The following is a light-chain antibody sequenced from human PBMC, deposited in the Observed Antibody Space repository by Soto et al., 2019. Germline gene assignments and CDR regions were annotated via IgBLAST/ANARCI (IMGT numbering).Light chain of an antibody. CDR1: SGSIGSNS. V-gene: IGLV6-57*04. J-gene: IGLJ2*01. Sequence: NFMLTQPHSVSESPGKTVTISCTRSSGSIGSNSVQWYQQRPGSAPTTVIYEDDQRPSGVPKRFAGSIDRSSNSASLTISGLPTEDEADYYCQSYDTHTVVFGGGTKLTVL. CDR3: QSYDTHTVV. CDR2: EDD.